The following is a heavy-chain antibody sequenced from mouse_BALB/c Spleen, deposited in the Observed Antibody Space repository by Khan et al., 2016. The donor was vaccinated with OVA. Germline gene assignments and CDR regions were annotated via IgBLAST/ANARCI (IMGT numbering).Heavy chain of an antibody. CDR3: ARYTMITAFSY. J-gene: IGHJ3*01. CDR2: ILPGSNNT. D-gene: IGHD2-4*01. Sequence: VQLQQSGAELMKPGASMRISCKTTGYTFSNYWIEWVNQRPGHGLEWIGEILPGSNNTNYNEKFKGKATFTADTSSNTAYMQLSSLTSEDSAVYYCARYTMITAFSYWGQVTLVTVSA. V-gene: IGHV1-9*01. CDR1: GYTFSNYW.